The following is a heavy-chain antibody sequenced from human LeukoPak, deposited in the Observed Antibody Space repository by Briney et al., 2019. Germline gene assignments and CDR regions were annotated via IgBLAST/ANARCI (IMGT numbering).Heavy chain of an antibody. D-gene: IGHD3-10*01. CDR2: IYHSGAT. V-gene: IGHV4-30-4*07. J-gene: IGHJ4*02. Sequence: SETLSLTCAVSGVSLSRGGYAWTWVRQPPRGRLEWLPYIYHSGATYYNPSLKSRATISVDTSKNQFSLKLSSVTAADTAVYYCARHRSQYYYGSGSSALIIDYWGQGTLVTVSS. CDR1: GVSLSRGGYA. CDR3: ARHRSQYYYGSGSSALIIDY.